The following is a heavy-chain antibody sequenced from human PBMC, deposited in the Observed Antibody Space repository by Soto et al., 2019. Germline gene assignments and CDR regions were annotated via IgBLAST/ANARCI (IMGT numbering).Heavy chain of an antibody. Sequence: EVQLVESGGGLVQPGGSLRLSCAASGFTFSSYSMNWVRQAPGKGLEWVSYISSSSSTIYYADSVKGRFTISRDNAKNSLYLQTNSLRDEDTAVYYCAREYFDWSNWFDPWGQGTLVTVSS. J-gene: IGHJ5*02. V-gene: IGHV3-48*02. CDR2: ISSSSSTI. CDR1: GFTFSSYS. CDR3: AREYFDWSNWFDP. D-gene: IGHD3-9*01.